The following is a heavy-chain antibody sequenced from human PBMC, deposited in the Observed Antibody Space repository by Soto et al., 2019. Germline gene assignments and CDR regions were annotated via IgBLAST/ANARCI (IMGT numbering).Heavy chain of an antibody. CDR3: ARSTRDYLDY. V-gene: IGHV4-59*01. Sequence: SETLSLTCTVSGGSISSYYWSLIRQPPGKGLEWIGYVHYTGSTNYNSPLKSRVTISVDTSKNQFSLKLSSVTAADTAVYYCARSTRDYLDYWGQGTLVTVSS. CDR1: GGSISSYY. J-gene: IGHJ4*02. D-gene: IGHD2-15*01. CDR2: VHYTGST.